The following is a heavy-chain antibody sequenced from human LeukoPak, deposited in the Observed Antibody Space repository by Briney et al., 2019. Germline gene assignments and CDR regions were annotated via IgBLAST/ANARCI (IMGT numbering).Heavy chain of an antibody. Sequence: GGSLRLSCAASGFTFSDYYMSWIRQAPGKGLEWVSYISSSGSTIYYADSVKGRFTISRDNSKNSLYLQMNSLRAEDTAVYYCARVTNYDFWSGYTFDYWGQGTLVTVSS. CDR3: ARVTNYDFWSGYTFDY. D-gene: IGHD3-3*01. J-gene: IGHJ4*02. V-gene: IGHV3-11*04. CDR1: GFTFSDYY. CDR2: ISSSGSTI.